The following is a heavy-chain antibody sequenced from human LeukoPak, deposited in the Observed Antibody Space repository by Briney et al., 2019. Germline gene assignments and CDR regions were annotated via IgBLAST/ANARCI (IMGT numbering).Heavy chain of an antibody. J-gene: IGHJ4*02. D-gene: IGHD6-19*01. CDR3: ARDQGGWYKDY. V-gene: IGHV3-66*02. CDR2: IYSGGST. Sequence: GGSLRLSCAASGFTVSSNYMSWVRQAPGKGLEWVSVIYSGGSTYYADSVKGRFTISRDNSKNTLYLQMNSLRAEDTAVYYCARDQGGWYKDYWGQGTLVTVSS. CDR1: GFTVSSNY.